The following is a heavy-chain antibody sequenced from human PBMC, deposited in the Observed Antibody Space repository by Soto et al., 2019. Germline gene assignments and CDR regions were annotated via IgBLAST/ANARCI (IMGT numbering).Heavy chain of an antibody. CDR2: INPTDGST. V-gene: IGHV1-46*01. CDR1: GYTFTDYY. Sequence: QVQLVQSGAEVKKPGASVKVSCTASGYTFTDYYIHWVRQAPGQGLEWMGIINPTDGSTSYPQKCQDRVTMPRDTSTSSVYMELSSLTSEGPAIYYCARDPRGTASRFDYWGQGTLVTVSS. J-gene: IGHJ4*02. CDR3: ARDPRGTASRFDY. D-gene: IGHD3-16*01.